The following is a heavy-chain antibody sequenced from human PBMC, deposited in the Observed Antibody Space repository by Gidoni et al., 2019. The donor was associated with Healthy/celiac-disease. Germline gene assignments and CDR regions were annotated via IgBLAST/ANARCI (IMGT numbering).Heavy chain of an antibody. D-gene: IGHD4-17*01. J-gene: IGHJ4*02. V-gene: IGHV3-23*01. CDR1: GFTFSSYA. CDR2: ISGSGGST. Sequence: EVQLLESGGGLVQPGGSLRLSCAASGFTFSSYAMSWVRQAPGKGLEWVSAISGSGGSTYYADSVKGRFTISRDNSKNTLYLQMNSLRAEDTAVYYCAMHYGGNSGANTWGQGTLVTVSS. CDR3: AMHYGGNSGANT.